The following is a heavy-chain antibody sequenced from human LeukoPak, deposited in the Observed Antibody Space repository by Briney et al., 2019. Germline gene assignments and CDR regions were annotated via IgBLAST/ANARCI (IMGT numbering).Heavy chain of an antibody. J-gene: IGHJ4*02. D-gene: IGHD6-13*01. Sequence: SETLSLTCAVSGGSISSSNWWSWVRQPPGKGLEWIGEIYHSGSTNYNPSLKSRVTISVDTSKNQFSLKLSSVTAADTAVYYCARSPPLIAAAGYFDYWGQGTLVTVSS. V-gene: IGHV4-4*02. CDR1: GGSISSSNW. CDR2: IYHSGST. CDR3: ARSPPLIAAAGYFDY.